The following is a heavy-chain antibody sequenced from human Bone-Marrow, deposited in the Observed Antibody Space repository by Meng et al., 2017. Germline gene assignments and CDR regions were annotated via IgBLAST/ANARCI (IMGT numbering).Heavy chain of an antibody. CDR3: ARGPLSAAGTMGYFQH. CDR1: CGSISSGGYY. D-gene: IGHD6-13*01. J-gene: IGHJ1*01. CDR2: IYYSGST. V-gene: IGHV4-31*03. Sequence: QVARQDAALGLVNPSQPLSLTCTLSCGSISSGGYYWSWIRQRPWKGLEWIGYIYYSGSTYYNPSLKSRVTISVDTSKNQFSLKLSSVTAADTAVYYCARGPLSAAGTMGYFQHWGQGTLVTVSS.